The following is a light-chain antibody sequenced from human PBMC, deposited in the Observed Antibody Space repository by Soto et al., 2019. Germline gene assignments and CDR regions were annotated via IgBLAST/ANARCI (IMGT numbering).Light chain of an antibody. CDR3: EQYGSSPPSIT. V-gene: IGKV3-20*01. Sequence: EIVLTQSPDTLSLSPGERATVSCRASQSVSRSNLAWYQHKPGQAPRLLIYGTSNRATGIPDKFTGSGSGTDLTLTISSLEPEDFAVYYCEQYGSSPPSITFGQGTRLV. CDR1: QSVSRSN. J-gene: IGKJ5*01. CDR2: GTS.